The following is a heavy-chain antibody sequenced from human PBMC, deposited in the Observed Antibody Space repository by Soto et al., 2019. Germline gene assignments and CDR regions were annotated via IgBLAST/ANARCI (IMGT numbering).Heavy chain of an antibody. Sequence: SETLSLTCSVSGDSLLSSYWSWVRQPAGKGLEWIGHIFSSGRTSYNPSLKSRLTMSIDTSKNLFSLNLTSVTAADAAVYYCARGWDVKYFDYWGQGTQVTVSS. CDR1: GDSLLSSY. V-gene: IGHV4-4*07. CDR2: IFSSGRT. D-gene: IGHD1-26*01. CDR3: ARGWDVKYFDY. J-gene: IGHJ4*02.